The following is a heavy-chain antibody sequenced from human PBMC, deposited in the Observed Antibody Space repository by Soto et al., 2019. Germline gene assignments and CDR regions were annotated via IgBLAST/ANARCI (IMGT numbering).Heavy chain of an antibody. D-gene: IGHD2-15*01. Sequence: PGGSLRLSCAASGFTFSGSAMHWVRQASGKGLEWVGRIRNKANTYATAYAASVKGRFTISRDDSKNTAYLQMNRLKTEDTAVYYCTSHSPEDLIRKWGQGTLVTVSS. CDR1: GFTFSGSA. J-gene: IGHJ4*02. V-gene: IGHV3-73*01. CDR2: IRNKANTYAT. CDR3: TSHSPEDLIRK.